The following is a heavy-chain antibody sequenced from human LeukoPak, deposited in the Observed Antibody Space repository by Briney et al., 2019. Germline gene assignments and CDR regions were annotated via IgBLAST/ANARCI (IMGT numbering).Heavy chain of an antibody. D-gene: IGHD4-11*01. CDR3: AGRFPDYPNDDYYYYYMDV. CDR2: SYTSGST. Sequence: SETLSPTCTVSGGSNSSYYWSWIRQPAGKGLEWIGRSYTSGSTNYNPSLKSRVTMSVDTSKNQFSLKLSSVTAADTAVYYCAGRFPDYPNDDYYYYYMDVWGKGTTVTVSS. V-gene: IGHV4-4*07. CDR1: GGSNSSYY. J-gene: IGHJ6*03.